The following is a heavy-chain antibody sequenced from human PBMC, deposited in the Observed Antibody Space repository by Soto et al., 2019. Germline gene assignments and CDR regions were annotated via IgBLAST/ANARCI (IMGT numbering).Heavy chain of an antibody. V-gene: IGHV1-69*06. CDR2: IIPIFGTA. CDR1: GGTFSSYA. CDR3: ARAVSHRYGVPYAFDI. J-gene: IGHJ3*02. D-gene: IGHD5-18*01. Sequence: SVKVSCKASGGTFSSYAISWVRQAPGQGLEWMGGIIPIFGTANYAQKFQGRVTITADKSTSTAYMELSSLRSEDTAVYYCARAVSHRYGVPYAFDIWGQGTMVTVSS.